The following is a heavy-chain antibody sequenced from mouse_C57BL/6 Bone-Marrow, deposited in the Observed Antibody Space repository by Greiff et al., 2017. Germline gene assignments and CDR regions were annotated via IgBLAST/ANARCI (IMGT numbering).Heavy chain of an antibody. Sequence: EVQLQQSGTVLARPGASVKMSCKTSGYTFTSYWMHWVKQRPGQGLEWIGAIYPGNSDTSYNQKFKGKAKLTAVTSASTAYMELSSLTNEDSAVYYCTRRYYYCSYYAMDYWGQGTSVTVSS. CDR1: GYTFTSYW. CDR3: TRRYYYCSYYAMDY. J-gene: IGHJ4*01. D-gene: IGHD1-1*01. V-gene: IGHV1-5*01. CDR2: IYPGNSDT.